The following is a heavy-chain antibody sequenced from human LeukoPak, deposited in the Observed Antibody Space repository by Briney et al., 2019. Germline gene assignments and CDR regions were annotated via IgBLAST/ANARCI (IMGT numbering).Heavy chain of an antibody. D-gene: IGHD3-16*02. Sequence: SETLSLTCTVSGGSISSSSYYWGWIRQPPGKGLEWIGSIYYSGSTYYNPSLKSRVTISVDTSKNQLSLKLSSVTAADTAVYYCARTGHYDYVWGSYHIDYWGQGTLVTVSS. V-gene: IGHV4-39*01. CDR2: IYYSGST. J-gene: IGHJ4*02. CDR1: GGSISSSSYY. CDR3: ARTGHYDYVWGSYHIDY.